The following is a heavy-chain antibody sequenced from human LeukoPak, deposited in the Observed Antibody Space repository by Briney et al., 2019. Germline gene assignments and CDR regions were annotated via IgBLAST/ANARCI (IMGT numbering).Heavy chain of an antibody. J-gene: IGHJ3*02. D-gene: IGHD6-13*01. Sequence: GGSLRLSCAASGFTFSSYSMNWVHQAPGKGLEWVSYISSSISYIYYADSVKGRFTISRDNAKNSVYLQMNSLRAEDTAVYYCARDRQRQQEVYDAFDIWGQGTMVTVSS. V-gene: IGHV3-21*01. CDR2: ISSSISYI. CDR3: ARDRQRQQEVYDAFDI. CDR1: GFTFSSYS.